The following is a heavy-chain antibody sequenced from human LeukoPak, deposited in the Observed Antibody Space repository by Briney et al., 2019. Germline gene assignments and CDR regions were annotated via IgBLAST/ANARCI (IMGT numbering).Heavy chain of an antibody. CDR1: GGSISSSSYY. J-gene: IGHJ4*02. CDR3: ARDHSDY. V-gene: IGHV4-39*07. CDR2: IYYSGST. Sequence: KPSETLSLTCTVSGGSISSSSYYWGWIRQPPGKGLEWIGSIYYSGSTYYNPSLKSRVTISVDTSKNQFSLKLSSVTAADTAVYYCARDHSDYWGQGTLVTVSS.